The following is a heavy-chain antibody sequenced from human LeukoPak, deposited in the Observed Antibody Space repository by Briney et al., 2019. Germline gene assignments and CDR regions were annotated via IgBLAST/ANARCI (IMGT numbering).Heavy chain of an antibody. CDR1: GFTFSSYS. V-gene: IGHV3-21*04. CDR3: AKYKPAAEFDY. J-gene: IGHJ4*02. D-gene: IGHD2-2*01. CDR2: ISSSSSYL. Sequence: GGSLRLSCAASGFTFSSYSMNWVRQAPGKGLEWVSSISSSSSYLYYADSVKGRFTISRDNSKNTLYLQMNSLRAEDTAVYYCAKYKPAAEFDYWGQGTLVTVSS.